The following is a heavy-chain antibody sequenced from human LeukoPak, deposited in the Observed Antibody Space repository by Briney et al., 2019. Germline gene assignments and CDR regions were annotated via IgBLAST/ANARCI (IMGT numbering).Heavy chain of an antibody. Sequence: ASVKVSCKASGYTFTSYYMHWVRQAPGQGLEWMGWISAYNGNTNYAQKLQGRVTMTTDTSTSTAYMELRSLRSDDTAVYYCARAPLYYYGSGSYYNGRLDYWGQGTLVTVSS. CDR3: ARAPLYYYGSGSYYNGRLDY. J-gene: IGHJ4*02. CDR2: ISAYNGNT. CDR1: GYTFTSYY. V-gene: IGHV1-18*04. D-gene: IGHD3-10*01.